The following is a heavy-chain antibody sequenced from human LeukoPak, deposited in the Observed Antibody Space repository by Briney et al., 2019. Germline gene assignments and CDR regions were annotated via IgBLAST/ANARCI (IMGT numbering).Heavy chain of an antibody. CDR3: ARDPYSNPPIFDY. D-gene: IGHD4-11*01. CDR2: ISYDGSNK. Sequence: GRSLRLSCAASGFTFSSYAMHWVRQAPGKGLEWVAVISYDGSNKYYADSVKGRFTISRDNSKNTLYLQMNSLRAEDTAVYYCARDPYSNPPIFDYWGQGTLVTVSS. CDR1: GFTFSSYA. V-gene: IGHV3-30-3*01. J-gene: IGHJ4*02.